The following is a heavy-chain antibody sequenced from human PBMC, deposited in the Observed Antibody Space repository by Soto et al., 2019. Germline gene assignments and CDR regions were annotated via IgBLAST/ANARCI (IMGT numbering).Heavy chain of an antibody. CDR2: IYYSGST. CDR3: ARRPSFSSGWIRFFDY. Sequence: PSETLSLTCTVSGGSISSSSYYWGWIRQPPGKGLEWIGSIYYSGSTYYNPSLKSRVTISVDTSKNQFSLKLSSVTAADTAVYYCARRPSFSSGWIRFFDYWGQGTLVTVSS. V-gene: IGHV4-39*01. J-gene: IGHJ4*02. D-gene: IGHD6-19*01. CDR1: GGSISSSSYY.